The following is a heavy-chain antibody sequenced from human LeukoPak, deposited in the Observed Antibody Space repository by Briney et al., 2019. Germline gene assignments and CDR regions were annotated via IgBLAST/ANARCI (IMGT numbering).Heavy chain of an antibody. Sequence: GGSLRLSCAASGFSFSSFAMHWVRQAPGKGLEWVAVIWSDGSNKYYADSVKGRFTISRDNSKNTLYLQMNSLRAEDTAVYYCAKTSYDFWSGYYDYWGQGTLVTVSS. CDR1: GFSFSSFA. CDR2: IWSDGSNK. V-gene: IGHV3-30*02. J-gene: IGHJ4*02. D-gene: IGHD3-3*01. CDR3: AKTSYDFWSGYYDY.